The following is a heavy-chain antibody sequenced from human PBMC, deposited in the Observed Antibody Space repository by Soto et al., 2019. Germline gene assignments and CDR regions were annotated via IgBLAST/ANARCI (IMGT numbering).Heavy chain of an antibody. CDR1: GGSFSGYY. V-gene: IGHV4-34*01. CDR2: INDSGST. J-gene: IGHJ6*03. D-gene: IGHD3-10*01. CDR3: ARGLILWYGEVSRRGAHYYCMAV. Sequence: QVQLQQWGAGLLKPSETLSLTCAVYGGSFSGYYWSWIRQPPGKGLEWIGEINDSGSTNYNPSLRSRVTISVDTAKNQFALTLSSVTAADKAVYYCARGLILWYGEVSRRGAHYYCMAVWGKGTTVTVSS.